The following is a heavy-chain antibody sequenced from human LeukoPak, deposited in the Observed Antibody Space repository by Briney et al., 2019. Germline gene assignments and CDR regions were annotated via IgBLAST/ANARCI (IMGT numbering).Heavy chain of an antibody. J-gene: IGHJ4*02. CDR2: IYSGGST. V-gene: IGHV3-53*01. CDR3: ARGFPGAPTDY. D-gene: IGHD3-10*01. CDR1: GFTVSSNY. Sequence: PGGSLRLSCAASGFTVSSNYMSWVRQAPGKGLEWVSVIYSGGSTYYADSVKGRFTISRDNSKNTLYLQMNSPRAEDTAVYYCARGFPGAPTDYWGQGTLVTVSS.